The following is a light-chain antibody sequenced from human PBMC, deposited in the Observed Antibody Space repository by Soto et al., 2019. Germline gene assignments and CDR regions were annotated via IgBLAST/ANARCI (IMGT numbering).Light chain of an antibody. CDR1: QSVSSN. CDR2: GAS. CDR3: QQYNNWPPYT. V-gene: IGKV3-15*01. J-gene: IGKJ2*01. Sequence: EIVMTQSPATLSVSPGERATLSCRASQSVSSNLAWYQQKPGQAPRLLIYGASTRATGIPARFSGSGSGTEFTLTISRLQSEDFDVYYWQQYNNWPPYTFGQGTKLEIK.